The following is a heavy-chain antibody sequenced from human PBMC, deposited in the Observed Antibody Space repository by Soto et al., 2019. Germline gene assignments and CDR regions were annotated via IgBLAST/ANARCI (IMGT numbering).Heavy chain of an antibody. CDR2: VSHDGRNT. V-gene: IGHV3-30*18. CDR1: GFTFSDYA. J-gene: IGHJ4*02. Sequence: VQLVESGGGVVQPGRSLRLSCAASGFTFSDYAMHWVRQAPGKGLEWVAVVSHDGRNTHYADSVKGRFTISRDSSKLTVSLEMTSLRAADTAGYYCAKGGRQWLVTSDFNYWGQGARVTVSS. D-gene: IGHD6-19*01. CDR3: AKGGRQWLVTSDFNY.